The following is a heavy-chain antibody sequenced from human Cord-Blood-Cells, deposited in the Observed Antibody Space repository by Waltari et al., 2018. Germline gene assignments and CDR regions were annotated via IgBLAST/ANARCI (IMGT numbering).Heavy chain of an antibody. CDR2: INPNSGGT. CDR1: GYTFTGYY. J-gene: IGHJ5*02. Sequence: QVQLVQSGAEVKKPGASVKVSCKASGYTFTGYYMHWVRQAPGQGLEWRVWINPNSGGTNSSQKFQGWFTMTRDTSISTAYMELSRLRADDTAVYYCARAHSSSWYWFDPWGQGTLVTVSS. V-gene: IGHV1-2*04. D-gene: IGHD6-13*01. CDR3: ARAHSSSWYWFDP.